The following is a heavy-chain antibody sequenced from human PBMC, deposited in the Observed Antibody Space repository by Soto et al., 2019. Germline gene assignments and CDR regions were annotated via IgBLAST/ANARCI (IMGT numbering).Heavy chain of an antibody. CDR1: GFTFSSYS. D-gene: IGHD3-22*01. CDR2: ISSSSSYI. J-gene: IGHJ4*02. Sequence: EVQLVESGGGLVKPGGSLRLSCAASGFTFSSYSMNWVRQAPGKGLEWVSSISSSSSYIYYADSVKGRFTISRDNAKNSLYLQMNSLRAEDTAVYYCARDYYYDRSGYSPLDYWGQGTLVTVSS. V-gene: IGHV3-21*01. CDR3: ARDYYYDRSGYSPLDY.